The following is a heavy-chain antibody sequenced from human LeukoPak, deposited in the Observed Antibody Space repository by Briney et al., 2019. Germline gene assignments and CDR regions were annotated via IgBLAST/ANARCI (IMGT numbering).Heavy chain of an antibody. CDR1: GFTFSDYY. Sequence: PGGSLRLSCAASGFTFSDYYMSWIRQAPGEGLEWVSYISSSGSTIYYADSVKGRFTISRDNAKNSLYLQMNSLRAEDTAVYYCARVLPAFGVGATGGLDYWGQGTLVTVSS. CDR2: ISSSGSTI. D-gene: IGHD1-26*01. V-gene: IGHV3-11*01. J-gene: IGHJ4*02. CDR3: ARVLPAFGVGATGGLDY.